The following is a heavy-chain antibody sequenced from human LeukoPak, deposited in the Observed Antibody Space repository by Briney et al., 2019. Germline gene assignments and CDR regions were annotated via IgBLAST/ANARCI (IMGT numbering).Heavy chain of an antibody. CDR2: MYYNGNP. CDR1: GDSISRTTFY. J-gene: IGHJ5*02. CDR3: ARHASWFDP. V-gene: IGHV4-39*01. Sequence: SETLSLTCTVSGDSISRTTFYWGWIRQPPGKGLEWIGSMYYNGNPYYKPSLKSRVTMSIDLSKNQLSLNLTSVTAADTVIYYCARHASWFDPWGQGTLVTVSS.